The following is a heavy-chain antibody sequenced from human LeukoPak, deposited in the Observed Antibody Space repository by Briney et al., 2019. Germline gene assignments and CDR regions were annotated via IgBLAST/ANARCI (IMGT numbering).Heavy chain of an antibody. Sequence: SQSLSLTCVVSGDSVSSKNGAWNWIRQSPSRGLEWLGRTYYRSKWYNDYAESMEGRMTISQDTSKNQYSLHLDSVTPDDTAVYYCARDFGTTGSHTFDYWGQGTLVTVSS. J-gene: IGHJ4*02. V-gene: IGHV6-1*01. D-gene: IGHD1-14*01. CDR1: GDSVSSKNGA. CDR3: ARDFGTTGSHTFDY. CDR2: TYYRSKWYN.